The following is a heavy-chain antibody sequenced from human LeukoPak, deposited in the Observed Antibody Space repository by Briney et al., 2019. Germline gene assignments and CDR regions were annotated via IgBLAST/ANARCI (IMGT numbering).Heavy chain of an antibody. CDR1: GFTFNIYS. CDR3: AKDYGSGLFGYYYMDV. J-gene: IGHJ6*03. D-gene: IGHD3-10*01. CDR2: ISSSCTFI. Sequence: GGSLRLSCAASGFTFNIYSMNWVRQAPGKGLEWVSSISSSCTFIYYADSVKGRFTISRDNTNNSLYLQMNSLRADDTAVYYCAKDYGSGLFGYYYMDVWGKGTTVTVSS. V-gene: IGHV3-21*06.